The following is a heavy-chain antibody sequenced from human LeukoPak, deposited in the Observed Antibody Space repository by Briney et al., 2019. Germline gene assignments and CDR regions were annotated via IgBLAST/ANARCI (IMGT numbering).Heavy chain of an antibody. D-gene: IGHD5-12*01. CDR2: ISSSGSTI. J-gene: IGHJ4*02. CDR3: AKDIGTTPGYFDY. CDR1: GFTFSDYY. Sequence: PGGSLRLSCAASGFTFSDYYMSWIRQAPGKGLEWVSYISSSGSTIYYADSVKGRFTISRDNAKNSLHLQMNSLRAEDTALYYCAKDIGTTPGYFDYWGQGTLVTVSS. V-gene: IGHV3-11*01.